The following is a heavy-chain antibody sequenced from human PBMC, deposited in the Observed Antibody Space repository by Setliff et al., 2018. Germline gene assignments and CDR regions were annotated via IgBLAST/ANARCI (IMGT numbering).Heavy chain of an antibody. D-gene: IGHD5-12*01. CDR1: GSSIGSGSY. J-gene: IGHJ5*02. CDR3: ARGPPGYNPYHWFDP. V-gene: IGHV4-38-2*02. CDR2: IYYSGST. Sequence: SETLSLTCTVSGSSIGSGSYWGWIRQPPGKGLEWIGTIYYSGSTNYNPSLKSRITISLDTSKNQFSLKVNSVTAADTAVYYCARGPPGYNPYHWFDPWGQGTLVTVSS.